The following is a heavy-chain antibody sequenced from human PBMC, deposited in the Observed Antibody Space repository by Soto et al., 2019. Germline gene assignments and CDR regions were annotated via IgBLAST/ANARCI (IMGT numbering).Heavy chain of an antibody. D-gene: IGHD2-8*01. Sequence: QVQLLESGPGLVKSSETLSLTCTVSGDSIGTTRSYWAWIRQSPGKGLEWIGNIHYSGSTYYMPSLRSRVTLSVDTSKNQFSLRLTSVTAEDTAVYYCARHEGNGNVWPLDYWGQGILVTVSS. CDR3: ARHEGNGNVWPLDY. V-gene: IGHV4-39*01. J-gene: IGHJ4*02. CDR1: GDSIGTTRSY. CDR2: IHYSGST.